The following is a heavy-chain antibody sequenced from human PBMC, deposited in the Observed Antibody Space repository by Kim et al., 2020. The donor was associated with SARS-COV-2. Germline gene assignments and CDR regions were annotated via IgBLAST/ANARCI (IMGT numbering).Heavy chain of an antibody. V-gene: IGHV4-59*13. CDR2: IYYSGST. Sequence: SETLSLTCTVSGGSISSYYWSWIRQPPGKGLEWIGYIYYSGSTNYNPSLKSRVTISVDTSKNQFSLKLSSVTAADTAVYYCARGVYYDFWSGYYTRYYFDYWGQGTLVTVSS. CDR3: ARGVYYDFWSGYYTRYYFDY. D-gene: IGHD3-3*01. CDR1: GGSISSYY. J-gene: IGHJ4*02.